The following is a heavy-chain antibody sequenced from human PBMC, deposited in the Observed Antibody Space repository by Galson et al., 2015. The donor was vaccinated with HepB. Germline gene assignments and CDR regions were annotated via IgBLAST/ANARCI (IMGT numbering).Heavy chain of an antibody. D-gene: IGHD2-2*01. CDR3: AKDIVVVPAADDAFDI. Sequence: SLRLSCAASGFTFSSCAMSWVRQAPGKGLEWVSAISGSGGSTYYAGSVKGRFTISRDNSKNTLYLQMNSLRAEDTAVYYCAKDIVVVPAADDAFDIWGQGTMVTVSS. J-gene: IGHJ3*02. CDR1: GFTFSSCA. V-gene: IGHV3-23*01. CDR2: ISGSGGST.